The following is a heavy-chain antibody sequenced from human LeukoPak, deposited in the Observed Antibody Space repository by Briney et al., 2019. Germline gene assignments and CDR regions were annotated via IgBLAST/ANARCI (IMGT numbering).Heavy chain of an antibody. CDR1: GFTFSNYA. Sequence: GGSLRLSCAASGFTFSNYAMSWVRQAPRKGLEWVSSISSSSSYIYYADSVEGRFTISRDNAKNSLYLQMNSLRAEDTAVYYCARGKVTDYVWGSSNFDYWGQGTLVTVSS. CDR2: ISSSSSYI. CDR3: ARGKVTDYVWGSSNFDY. D-gene: IGHD3-16*01. J-gene: IGHJ4*02. V-gene: IGHV3-21*01.